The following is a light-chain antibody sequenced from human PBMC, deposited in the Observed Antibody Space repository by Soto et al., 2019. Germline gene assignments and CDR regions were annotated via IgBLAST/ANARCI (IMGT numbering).Light chain of an antibody. J-gene: IGKJ1*01. CDR3: LQTYNCPWM. CDR2: GAS. V-gene: IGKV1-39*01. CDR1: RDFDNY. Sequence: EIQMTQSPPSLPASVGDRATITCRAGRDFDNYLNCYQPRPGKAPRLLIYGASTLYRADPSRFSGSGSGTDFTLTISRLEPEDLATYYCLQTYNCPWMFGQLTKVKI.